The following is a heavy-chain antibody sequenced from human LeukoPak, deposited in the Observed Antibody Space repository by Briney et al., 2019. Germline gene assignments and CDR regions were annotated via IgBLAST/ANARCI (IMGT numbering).Heavy chain of an antibody. D-gene: IGHD3-9*01. J-gene: IGHJ4*02. Sequence: PGGSLRLSCAASGFAFSDYHMNWVRQAPGKGLEWLSYIHSSGDPIYYADSVRGRFTTSRDNAKNSLYLQMNSLTAEDTAVYYCSRVVQDVTGADYWGQGTLVIVSS. V-gene: IGHV3-48*01. CDR3: SRVVQDVTGADY. CDR1: GFAFSDYH. CDR2: IHSSGDPI.